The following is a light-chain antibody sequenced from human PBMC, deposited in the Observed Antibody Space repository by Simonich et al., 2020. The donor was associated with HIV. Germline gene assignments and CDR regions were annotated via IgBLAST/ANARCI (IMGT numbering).Light chain of an antibody. CDR3: QQRSNWPPT. Sequence: EIVLTQSPATQSLTPGERGTLSCSASQSVSSYLAWYQQKPGQAPRPLIYDASNRATGSPARFSGSGSGTDFTLTISSLEPEDFAVYYCQQRSNWPPTFGPGTKVDIK. V-gene: IGKV3-11*01. CDR2: DAS. CDR1: QSVSSY. J-gene: IGKJ3*01.